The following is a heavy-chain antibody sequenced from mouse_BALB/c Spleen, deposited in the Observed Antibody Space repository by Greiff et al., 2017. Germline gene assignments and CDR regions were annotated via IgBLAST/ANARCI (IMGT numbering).Heavy chain of an antibody. CDR2: IWAGGST. V-gene: IGHV2-9*02. CDR1: GFSLTSYG. CDR3: ARPHYYGSRGYFDY. Sequence: VKLMESGPGLVAPSQSLSITCTVSGFSLTSYGVHWVRQPPGKGLEWLGVIWAGGSTNYNSALMSRLSISKDNSKSQVFLKMNSLQTDDTAMYYCARPHYYGSRGYFDYWGQGTTLTVSS. J-gene: IGHJ2*01. D-gene: IGHD1-1*01.